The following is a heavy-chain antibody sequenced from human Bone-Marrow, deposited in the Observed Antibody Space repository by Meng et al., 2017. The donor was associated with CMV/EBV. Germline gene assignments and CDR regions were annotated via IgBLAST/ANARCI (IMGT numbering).Heavy chain of an antibody. Sequence: LSLTCAASGFTVSSNYMSWVRQAPGKGLEWVSVIYSGGSTYYADSVKGRFTISRDNSKNTLYLQMNSLRAEDTAVYYCARDSTGALFGVVIMVYWGQGTLVTVSS. V-gene: IGHV3-66*02. CDR3: ARDSTGALFGVVIMVY. CDR2: IYSGGST. J-gene: IGHJ4*02. CDR1: GFTVSSNY. D-gene: IGHD3-3*01.